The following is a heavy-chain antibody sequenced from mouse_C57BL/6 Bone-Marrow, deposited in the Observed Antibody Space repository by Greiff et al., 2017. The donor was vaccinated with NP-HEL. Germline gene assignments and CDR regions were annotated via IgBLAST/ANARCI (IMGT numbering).Heavy chain of an antibody. CDR1: GYTFTSYW. D-gene: IGHD2-4*01. J-gene: IGHJ1*03. CDR2: IHPSDSDT. Sequence: VQLQQPGAELVKPGASVKVSCKASGYTFTSYWMHWVKQRPGQGLEWIGRIHPSDSDTNYNQKFKGKATLTVDKSSSTAYMQLSSLTSEDSAVYYCAKYSPYDYGGDWYFDVWGTGTTVTVSS. V-gene: IGHV1-74*01. CDR3: AKYSPYDYGGDWYFDV.